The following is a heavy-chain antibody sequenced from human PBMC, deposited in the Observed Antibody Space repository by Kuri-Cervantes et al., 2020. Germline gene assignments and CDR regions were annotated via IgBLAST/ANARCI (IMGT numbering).Heavy chain of an antibody. CDR3: ARGLILGGGETYESAFDI. Sequence: ASVKVSCKASGYTFTGYYMHWVRQAPGQGLEWMGWINPNNGDTYYAQNFQGWVTMTRDTSINTAYMELRSLRSEDTAVYYCARGLILGGGETYESAFDIWGQGTMVTVSS. CDR1: GYTFTGYY. V-gene: IGHV1-2*04. D-gene: IGHD2-21*01. CDR2: INPNNGDT. J-gene: IGHJ3*02.